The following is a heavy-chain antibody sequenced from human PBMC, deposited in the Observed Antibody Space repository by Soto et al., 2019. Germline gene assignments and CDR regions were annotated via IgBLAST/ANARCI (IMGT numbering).Heavy chain of an antibody. CDR3: ARDQQLVHAFDI. D-gene: IGHD6-13*01. CDR2: IWYDGSNK. CDR1: GFTFSSYG. Sequence: GGSLRLSCAASGFTFSSYGMHWVRQAPGKGLEWVAVIWYDGSNKYYADSVKGRFTISRDNSKNTLYLQMNSLRAEDTAVYYCARDQQLVHAFDIWGQGTMVTVSS. J-gene: IGHJ3*02. V-gene: IGHV3-33*01.